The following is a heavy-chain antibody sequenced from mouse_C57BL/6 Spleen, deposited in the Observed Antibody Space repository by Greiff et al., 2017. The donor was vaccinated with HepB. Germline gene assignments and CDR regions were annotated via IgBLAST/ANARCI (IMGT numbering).Heavy chain of an antibody. V-gene: IGHV1-22*01. CDR1: GYTFTDYN. Sequence: EVQLQQSGPELVKPGASVKMSCKASGYTFTDYNMHWVKQSHGKSLEWIGYINPNNGGTSYNQKFKGKATLTVNKSSSTAYMELRSLTSEDSAVYYCAREGDGMIYGYFDYWGQGTTLTVSS. CDR2: INPNNGGT. J-gene: IGHJ2*01. CDR3: AREGDGMIYGYFDY. D-gene: IGHD2-4*01.